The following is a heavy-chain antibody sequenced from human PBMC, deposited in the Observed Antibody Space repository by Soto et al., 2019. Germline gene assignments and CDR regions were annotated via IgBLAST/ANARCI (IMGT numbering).Heavy chain of an antibody. CDR2: IYYSGST. V-gene: IGHV4-59*01. J-gene: IGHJ6*02. CDR1: GGSISSYY. Sequence: SETLSLTCTVSGGSISSYYWSWIRQPPGKGLEWIGYIYYSGSTNYNPSLKSRVTISVDTSKNQFSLKLSSVTAAETAVYYCARLLAYKTSSSPLYYYYGMDVWGQGTTVTVSS. D-gene: IGHD6-6*01. CDR3: ARLLAYKTSSSPLYYYYGMDV.